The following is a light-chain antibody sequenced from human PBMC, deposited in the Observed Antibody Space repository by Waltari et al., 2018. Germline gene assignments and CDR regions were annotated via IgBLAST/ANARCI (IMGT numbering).Light chain of an antibody. CDR1: RSNLGSNY. V-gene: IGLV1-47*01. Sequence: QSALSQPPSSSGTPGQGVNISCSGGRSNLGSNYVYWFQQLPGTAPKLLIARNTQRPSGVPDRSAASKSGTSASLAISGLRSEDEADYYCASWDDSLRGRVFGGGTKLTVL. CDR2: RNT. J-gene: IGLJ3*02. CDR3: ASWDDSLRGRV.